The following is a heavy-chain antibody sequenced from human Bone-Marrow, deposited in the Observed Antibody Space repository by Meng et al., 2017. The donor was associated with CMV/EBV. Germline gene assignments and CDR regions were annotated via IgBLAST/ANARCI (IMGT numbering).Heavy chain of an antibody. CDR2: IYYSGST. V-gene: IGHV4-61*05. CDR3: VRDPELLVPAAATYYYYYGMDV. CDR1: GGSISSSSYY. D-gene: IGHD2-2*01. J-gene: IGHJ6*02. Sequence: SETLSLTCTVSGGSISSSSYYWGWIRQPPGKGLEWIGYIYYSGSTNYNPSLKSRVTISSDTSKNQFSLKLTSVTAADTAVYYCVRDPELLVPAAATYYYYYGMDVWGQGNTVTV.